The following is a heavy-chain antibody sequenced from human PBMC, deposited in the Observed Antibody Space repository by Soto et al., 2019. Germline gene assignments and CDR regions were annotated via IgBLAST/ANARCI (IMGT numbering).Heavy chain of an antibody. CDR3: ARVPVEGYCIGGSCYTHAPYYFDY. Sequence: QVQLVQSGAEVKKPGASVKVSCKASGYTFTSYYMHWVRQAPGQGLEWMGIINPSGGSTSYAQKFQGRVTMTRDTSTSTVYMELSSLRSEDTAVYYCARVPVEGYCIGGSCYTHAPYYFDYWGQGTLVTVSS. V-gene: IGHV1-46*01. CDR2: INPSGGST. CDR1: GYTFTSYY. J-gene: IGHJ4*02. D-gene: IGHD2-15*01.